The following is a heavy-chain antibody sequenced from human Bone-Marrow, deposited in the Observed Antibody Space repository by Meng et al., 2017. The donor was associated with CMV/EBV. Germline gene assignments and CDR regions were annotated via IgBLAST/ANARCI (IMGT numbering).Heavy chain of an antibody. CDR3: ARELLRIAVARGLYYYYGMDV. CDR2: IYSGGST. V-gene: IGHV3-66*02. CDR1: GFTVSSNY. D-gene: IGHD6-19*01. J-gene: IGHJ6*02. Sequence: GKSLKISCAAAGFTVSSNYMSWVRQAPGKGLEWVSVIYSGGSTYYADSVKGRFTISRDNSKNTLYLQMNSLRAEDTAVYYCARELLRIAVARGLYYYYGMDVWRQGTTVTVS.